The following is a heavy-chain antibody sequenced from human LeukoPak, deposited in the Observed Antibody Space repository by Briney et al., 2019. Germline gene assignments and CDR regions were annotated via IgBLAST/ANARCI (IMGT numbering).Heavy chain of an antibody. J-gene: IGHJ4*02. CDR3: ARGSAVTLDYFDY. D-gene: IGHD6-19*01. CDR2: IYSSGST. Sequence: SETLSLTCAVSGASISGSGYYWGWIRQPPGKGLEWIGNIYSSGSTYYNASLQSRVTISIDTSKNQFSLRLNSVTAADTAVYYCARGSAVTLDYFDYWGQGTLVTVSS. V-gene: IGHV4-39*07. CDR1: GASISGSGYY.